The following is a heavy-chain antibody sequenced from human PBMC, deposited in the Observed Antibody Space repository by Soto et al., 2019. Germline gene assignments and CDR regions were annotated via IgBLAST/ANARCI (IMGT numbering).Heavy chain of an antibody. J-gene: IGHJ4*02. V-gene: IGHV2-5*02. D-gene: IGHD2-15*01. CDR2: IYWDDDK. CDR1: GFSLTTTRMG. CDR3: AHAGDFALLSFDR. Sequence: QITLKESGPPLVRPAQPLTLTCAFSGFSLTTTRMGVAWIRQPPGKALEWLAIIYWDDDKRYSPSLKNRLTVPKDTSTNRVVLTITNISPDDTGTYFCAHAGDFALLSFDRWGPVTLVTVSS.